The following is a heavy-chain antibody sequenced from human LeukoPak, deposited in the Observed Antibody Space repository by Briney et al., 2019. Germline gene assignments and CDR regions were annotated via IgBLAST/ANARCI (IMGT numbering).Heavy chain of an antibody. CDR1: GSRFISYW. Sequence: GESLKISFQGSGSRFISYWIGWVRQLPGKGLEWLGIIYPGDSDTRYSPSFQGQVTISADKSISTAYLQWSSLKASDTAMYYCARHAEMATRDSYYYYYYMDVWGKGTTVTVSS. CDR3: ARHAEMATRDSYYYYYYMDV. D-gene: IGHD5-24*01. J-gene: IGHJ6*03. CDR2: IYPGDSDT. V-gene: IGHV5-51*01.